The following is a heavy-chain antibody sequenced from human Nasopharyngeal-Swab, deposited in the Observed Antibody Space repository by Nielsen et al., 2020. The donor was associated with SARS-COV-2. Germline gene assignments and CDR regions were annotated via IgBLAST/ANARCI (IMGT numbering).Heavy chain of an antibody. CDR1: GFNFRHYA. D-gene: IGHD2-15*01. Sequence: GESLKISCPASGFNFRHYALSWVRLAPGKGLEWVSGIGTGGGRAGYADSVKGRFTISRDSSKNTLYLQLNSLRVEDTAVYYCARNDNGLVIWYYYYMDVWGKGTTVTVTS. J-gene: IGHJ6*03. V-gene: IGHV3-23*03. CDR3: ARNDNGLVIWYYYYMDV. CDR2: IGTGGGRA.